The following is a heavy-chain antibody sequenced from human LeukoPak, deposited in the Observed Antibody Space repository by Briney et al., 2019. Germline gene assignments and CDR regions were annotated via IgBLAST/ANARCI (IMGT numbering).Heavy chain of an antibody. V-gene: IGHV3-9*01. Sequence: GGSLRLSCAASGFTFDDYAMHWIRQAPGKGLEWVSGISWNSGDIGYADSVKGRFTISRDNAENSLYLQMNSLRAEDTALYYCVKHGLGEFRFGGMDVWGQGTTVIVSS. CDR2: ISWNSGDI. CDR3: VKHGLGEFRFGGMDV. CDR1: GFTFDDYA. J-gene: IGHJ6*02. D-gene: IGHD3-10*01.